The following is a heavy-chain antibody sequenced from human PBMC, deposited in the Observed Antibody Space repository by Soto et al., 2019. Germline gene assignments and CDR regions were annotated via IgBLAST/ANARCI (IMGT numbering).Heavy chain of an antibody. V-gene: IGHV1-18*01. D-gene: IGHD3-22*01. J-gene: IGHJ3*02. CDR2: ISANNGNT. CDR3: ARDEVPDTYYYDSSGPKSFDI. CDR1: GYTFTSYG. Sequence: ASVKVSCKASGYTFTSYGISWVRQAPGQGLEWMGGISANNGNTNYAQKLQGRVTMTTDESTSTAYMELSSLRSEDTAVYYCARDEVPDTYYYDSSGPKSFDIWGQGTMVTVSS.